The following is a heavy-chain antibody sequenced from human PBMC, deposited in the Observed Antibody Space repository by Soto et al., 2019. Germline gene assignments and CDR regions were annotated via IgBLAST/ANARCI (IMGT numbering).Heavy chain of an antibody. CDR3: ARGAYYQGGFDY. CDR1: GYTFTSFG. J-gene: IGHJ4*02. V-gene: IGHV1-18*01. D-gene: IGHD2-2*01. CDR2: ISANNGNT. Sequence: QVQLVQSGGEVKKPVASVKVSCKASGYTFTSFGVSWVRQAPGQGLEWMGWISANNGNTAYAQKLQGRVIMTTDTSTSTAYMELRSLRSDDTAVYYCARGAYYQGGFDYWGQGTLVTVSS.